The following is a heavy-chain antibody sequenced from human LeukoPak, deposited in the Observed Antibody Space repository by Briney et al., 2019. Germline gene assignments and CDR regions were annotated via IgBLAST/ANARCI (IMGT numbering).Heavy chain of an antibody. CDR1: GFTFSNYQ. D-gene: IGHD4-17*01. Sequence: PGGSLRLSCAASGFTFSNYQMNWVRQAPGKGLEWVSYISSGRGSSIHYADSVKGRFTISRDNSKNSLYLQMNSLRAEDTALYYCAREDDNGDLIDCWGQGTLVTVSS. V-gene: IGHV3-48*03. J-gene: IGHJ4*02. CDR3: AREDDNGDLIDC. CDR2: ISSGRGSSI.